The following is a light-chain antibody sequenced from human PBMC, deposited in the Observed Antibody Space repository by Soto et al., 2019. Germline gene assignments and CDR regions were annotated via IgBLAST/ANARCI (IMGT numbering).Light chain of an antibody. CDR3: SSYISSSTPGVA. V-gene: IGLV2-14*01. CDR1: SSDVGGAYTY. J-gene: IGLJ1*01. Sequence: QSVLTQPASVSGSPGQSITISCTGTSSDVGGAYTYVSWYQQHPGKAPKLILYEVSNRPSGFSNRFSGSKSGNTASLTISGLQADDEADYYCSSYISSSTPGVAFGTGTKVTVL. CDR2: EVS.